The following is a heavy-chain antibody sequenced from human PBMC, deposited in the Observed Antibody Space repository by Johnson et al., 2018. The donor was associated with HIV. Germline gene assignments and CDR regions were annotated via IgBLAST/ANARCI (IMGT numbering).Heavy chain of an antibody. J-gene: IGHJ3*02. V-gene: IGHV3-30*02. Sequence: NKYYGDSVKGRFTISRDNSKNTLYLQMNSLRAEDTAVYYCAKDWGWELDGGAFDIWGQGTMVTVSS. CDR3: AKDWGWELDGGAFDI. CDR2: NK. D-gene: IGHD1-26*01.